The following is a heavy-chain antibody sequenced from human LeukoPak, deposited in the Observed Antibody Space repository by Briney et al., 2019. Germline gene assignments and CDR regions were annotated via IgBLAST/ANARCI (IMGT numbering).Heavy chain of an antibody. CDR2: IYYSGST. Sequence: PSETLSLTCTVSGGSISSYYWSWIRQPPGKGLEWTGHIYYSGSTNYNPSFKSRVTISVDTSKNQFSLKLSSVTAADTAVYYCARVRSYYYDSSGYYFDYWGQGTLVTVS. CDR1: GGSISSYY. D-gene: IGHD3-22*01. CDR3: ARVRSYYYDSSGYYFDY. V-gene: IGHV4-59*01. J-gene: IGHJ4*02.